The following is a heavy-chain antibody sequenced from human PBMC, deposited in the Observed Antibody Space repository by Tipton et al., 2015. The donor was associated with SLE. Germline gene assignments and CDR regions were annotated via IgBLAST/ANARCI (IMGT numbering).Heavy chain of an antibody. CDR1: GGSISSSTYY. D-gene: IGHD4-11*01. J-gene: IGHJ2*01. V-gene: IGHV4-39*07. Sequence: TLSLTCTVSGGSISSSTYYWGWIRQPPGKGREGIGNINYSGTTYYNPSLRSRVTTSVDTSKNQFSLRLTSVTAADTAVYYCAREFLNPVTTVHYYFDLWGRGTLVTVSS. CDR3: AREFLNPVTTVHYYFDL. CDR2: INYSGTT.